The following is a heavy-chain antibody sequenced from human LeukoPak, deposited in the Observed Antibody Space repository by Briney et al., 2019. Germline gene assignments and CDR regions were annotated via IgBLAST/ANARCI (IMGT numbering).Heavy chain of an antibody. J-gene: IGHJ2*01. Sequence: GGSLRLSCAASGFTFSGYDMSWVRQAPGKGLEWVSSLSADGVGTTYADSVKDQYTVSRDFSANTLYLQMNSLRADDTAIYFCAKVLRTWYFDLWGRGALVTVSS. CDR2: LSADGVGT. V-gene: IGHV3-23*01. CDR1: GFTFSGYD. CDR3: AKVLRTWYFDL.